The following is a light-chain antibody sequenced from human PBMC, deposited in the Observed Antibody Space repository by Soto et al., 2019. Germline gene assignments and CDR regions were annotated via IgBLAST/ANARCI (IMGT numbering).Light chain of an antibody. CDR2: GAS. V-gene: IGKV3-20*01. J-gene: IGKJ2*01. Sequence: EIVLTQSPGTLSLSPGERATLSCTASQSVSSSYLAWYQQKPGQAPRLLIYGASSRATGIPDRFSGSGSGTDFTLTISRLEPEDFAVYYCQPYGSSSFTFGQGTKLEI. CDR3: QPYGSSSFT. CDR1: QSVSSSY.